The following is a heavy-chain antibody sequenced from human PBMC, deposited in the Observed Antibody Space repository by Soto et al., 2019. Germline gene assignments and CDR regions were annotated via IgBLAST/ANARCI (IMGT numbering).Heavy chain of an antibody. J-gene: IGHJ4*02. V-gene: IGHV1-8*01. CDR2: MNPNSGNT. CDR1: GYTFTSYD. D-gene: IGHD2-15*01. CDR3: AGGGDCCGGCCHPYFYF. Sequence: QVQLVQSGAEVKKPGASVKVSCKASGYTFTSYDINWVRQATGQGLEWMGWMNPNSGNTGYAQKFQGRVTMTRNTSLSQGQKEVGRLRSEGPGGDFWAGGGDCCGGCCHPYFYFWGPGNLVTVS.